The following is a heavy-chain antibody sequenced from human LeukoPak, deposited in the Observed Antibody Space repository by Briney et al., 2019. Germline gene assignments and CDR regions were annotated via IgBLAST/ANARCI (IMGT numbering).Heavy chain of an antibody. D-gene: IGHD4-23*01. J-gene: IGHJ4*02. CDR2: IYSGGST. Sequence: GGSLRLSCAASGFTFSSYAMSWVRQAPGKGLEWVSVIYSGGSTYYADSVKGRFTISRDNAKSSLYLQMNSLRAEDTAVYYCARVHTVVTPFDSWGQGTLVTVSS. CDR1: GFTFSSYA. V-gene: IGHV3-66*01. CDR3: ARVHTVVTPFDS.